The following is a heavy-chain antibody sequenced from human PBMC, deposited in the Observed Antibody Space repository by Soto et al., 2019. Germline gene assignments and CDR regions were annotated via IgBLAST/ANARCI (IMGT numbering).Heavy chain of an antibody. Sequence: QVQLQESGPGLVKPSETLSLTCTVSGGSVSSGSYYWSWIRQPPGKGLEWIGYIYYSGSTNYNPSRKSRVHLSVEKSKNQFSLKLNSVTAAEAAVDYRGGTAQWLRSLAYYFDHWGPGTLVPLSS. CDR3: GGTAQWLRSLAYYFDH. V-gene: IGHV4-61*01. CDR2: IYYSGST. CDR1: GGSVSSGSYY. D-gene: IGHD5-12*01. J-gene: IGHJ4*02.